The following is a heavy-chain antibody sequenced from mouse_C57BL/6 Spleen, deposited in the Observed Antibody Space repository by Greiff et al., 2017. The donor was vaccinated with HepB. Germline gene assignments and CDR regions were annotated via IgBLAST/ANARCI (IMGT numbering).Heavy chain of an antibody. CDR3: ARRKIYYGYDEDY. D-gene: IGHD2-2*01. V-gene: IGHV1-50*01. J-gene: IGHJ2*01. Sequence: VQLQQSGAELVKPGASVKLSCKASGYTFTSYWMQWVKQRPGQGLEWIGEIDPSESYTNYNQKFKGKATLTVDTSSSTAYMQLSSLTSEDSAVDYRARRKIYYGYDEDYWGQGTTLTVSS. CDR1: GYTFTSYW. CDR2: IDPSESYT.